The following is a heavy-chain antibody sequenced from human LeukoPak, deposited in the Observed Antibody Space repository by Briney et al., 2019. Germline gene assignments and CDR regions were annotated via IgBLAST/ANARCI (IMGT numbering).Heavy chain of an antibody. CDR2: INPDSGNT. V-gene: IGHV1-8*01. Sequence: EASVKVSCKASGYTFTSYDISWVRQATGQGLEWMGWINPDSGNTGYAQKFQGRVTMTRDTSISTAYMELSSLRSEDTAVYYCAMSPRRLYSSWPYHFDYWGQGTLVTVSS. CDR1: GYTFTSYD. CDR3: AMSPRRLYSSWPYHFDY. J-gene: IGHJ4*02. D-gene: IGHD6-6*01.